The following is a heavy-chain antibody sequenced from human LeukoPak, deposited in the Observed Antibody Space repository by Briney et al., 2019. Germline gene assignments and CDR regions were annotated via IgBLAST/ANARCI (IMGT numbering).Heavy chain of an antibody. V-gene: IGHV3-23*01. CDR2: ISGSGGST. Sequence: GGSLRLSCAASGFTFSSYAMSWVRQAPGKGLEWVSAISGSGGSTYYADSVKGRFTISRDNSKNTPYLQMNSLRAEDTAVYYCAKDAFYDSSGYYGYWGQGTLVTVSS. CDR3: AKDAFYDSSGYYGY. CDR1: GFTFSSYA. D-gene: IGHD3-22*01. J-gene: IGHJ4*02.